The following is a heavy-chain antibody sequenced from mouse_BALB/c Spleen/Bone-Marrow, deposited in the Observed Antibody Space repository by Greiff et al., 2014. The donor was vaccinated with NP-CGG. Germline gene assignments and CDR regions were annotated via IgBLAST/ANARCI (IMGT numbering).Heavy chain of an antibody. Sequence: VHVKQSGPELVKPGASMKISCKTSGYSFTGYTMNWVKQSHGKNLEWIGLINPYNGGTSYNQKFKGKATLTVDKSSSTAYMELFSLTSEDSAVYYCASYYGSSWYFDVGGAGTTVTVPS. V-gene: IGHV1-18*01. J-gene: IGHJ1*01. CDR3: ASYYGSSWYFDV. CDR1: GYSFTGYT. D-gene: IGHD1-1*01. CDR2: INPYNGGT.